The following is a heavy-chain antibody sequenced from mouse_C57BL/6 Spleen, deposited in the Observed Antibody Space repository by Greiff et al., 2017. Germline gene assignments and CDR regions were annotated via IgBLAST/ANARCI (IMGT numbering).Heavy chain of an antibody. Sequence: VQLQQSGPELVKPGASVKIPCKASGYTFTDYNMDWVKQSHGKSLEWIGDINPNNGGTNYNQKFKGKATLTVDKSSSTAYMQLSSLTSEDTAVYYCARFREGAMDYWGQGTSVTVSS. J-gene: IGHJ4*01. CDR1: GYTFTDYN. V-gene: IGHV1-18*01. CDR2: INPNNGGT. CDR3: ARFREGAMDY.